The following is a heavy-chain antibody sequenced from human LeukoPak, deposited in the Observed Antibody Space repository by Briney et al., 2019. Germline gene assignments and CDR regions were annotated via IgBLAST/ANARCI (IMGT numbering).Heavy chain of an antibody. V-gene: IGHV3-23*01. CDR1: GFTFSIYA. CDR2: ISGSGGST. J-gene: IGHJ3*02. Sequence: GGSLRLSCAASGFTFSIYAMSWVRQAPGKGLEWVSAISGSGGSTYYADSVKGRFTISRDNSKNTLYLQMNSLRAEDTAVYYCAKGANYVDTAMEDAFDIWGQGTMVTVSS. D-gene: IGHD5-18*01. CDR3: AKGANYVDTAMEDAFDI.